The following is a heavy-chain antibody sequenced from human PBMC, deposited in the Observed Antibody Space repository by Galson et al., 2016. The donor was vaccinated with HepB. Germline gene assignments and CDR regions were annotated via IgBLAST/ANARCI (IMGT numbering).Heavy chain of an antibody. Sequence: SETLSLTCTVSNYPISARGYYWGWVRQSPGKGLEWIGTIHYTGRTFYSPSLKGRITMSVDTPNNHFSLKLTSATAADTAMYYCARHSLRMSDYFDYWGQGTLVTVSS. J-gene: IGHJ4*02. CDR1: NYPISARGYY. D-gene: IGHD2-8*01. V-gene: IGHV4-39*01. CDR2: IHYTGRT. CDR3: ARHSLRMSDYFDY.